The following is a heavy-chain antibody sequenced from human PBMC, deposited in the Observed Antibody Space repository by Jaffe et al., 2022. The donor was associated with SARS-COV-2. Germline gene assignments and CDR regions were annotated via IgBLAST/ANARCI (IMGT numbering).Heavy chain of an antibody. CDR2: ISRFSDTT. CDR1: GSTFSDYY. D-gene: IGHD1-1*01. Sequence: QVQLVESGGGLVKPGGSLRLSCAASGSTFSDYYMTWLRQAPGQGLEWVSYISRFSDTTYYTDSVKGRFTISRDNAKNSLYLQMDGLRAEDTAVYFCAANWNDDFIDYWGQGTLVTVSS. V-gene: IGHV3-11*01. J-gene: IGHJ4*02. CDR3: AANWNDDFIDY.